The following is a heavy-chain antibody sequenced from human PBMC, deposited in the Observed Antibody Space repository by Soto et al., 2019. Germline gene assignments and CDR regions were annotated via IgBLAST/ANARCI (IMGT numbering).Heavy chain of an antibody. CDR1: GGSISSSSYY. J-gene: IGHJ4*02. D-gene: IGHD3-9*01. V-gene: IGHV4-39*01. Sequence: QLQLQESGPGLVKPSETLSLTCTVSGGSISSSSYYWGWIRQPPGKGLEWIGSIYYSGSTYYNPSLKSRVTISVDTSKNQFSLKLSSVTAADAAVYYCARRGGPTGSDYWGQGTLVTVSS. CDR2: IYYSGST. CDR3: ARRGGPTGSDY.